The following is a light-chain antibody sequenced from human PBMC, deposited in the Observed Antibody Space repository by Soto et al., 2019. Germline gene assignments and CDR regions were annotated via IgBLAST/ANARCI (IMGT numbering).Light chain of an antibody. CDR3: QQYGSSSTWT. CDR1: QSLSSSY. V-gene: IGKV3-20*01. CDR2: GAS. J-gene: IGKJ1*01. Sequence: EVVLTQSPVTLSLSPGERATLSCRASQSLSSSYLAWYQQKPGQAPRLLIYGASSRATGIPDRFSGSGSGTDLTLTISRLEPEDFAVYYCQQYGSSSTWTFGQGTKVDIK.